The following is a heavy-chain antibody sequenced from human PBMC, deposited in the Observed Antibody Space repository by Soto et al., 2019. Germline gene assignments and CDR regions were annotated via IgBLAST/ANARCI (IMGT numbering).Heavy chain of an antibody. Sequence: GGSLRLSCAASGFTFSSYAMSWVRQAPGKGLEWVSAISGSGGSTYYADSVKGRFTISRDNSKNTLYLQMNSLRAEDTAVYYCAKDQFPNSSSWYLDYWGQGTLVTVSS. CDR2: ISGSGGST. V-gene: IGHV3-23*01. J-gene: IGHJ4*02. CDR3: AKDQFPNSSSWYLDY. CDR1: GFTFSSYA. D-gene: IGHD6-13*01.